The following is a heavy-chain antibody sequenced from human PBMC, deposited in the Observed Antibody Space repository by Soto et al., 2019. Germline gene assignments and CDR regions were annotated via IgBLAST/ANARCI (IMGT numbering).Heavy chain of an antibody. V-gene: IGHV4-34*01. D-gene: IGHD3-3*01. CDR1: GGSFSGYY. Sequence: SETLSLTCAVYGGSFSGYYWSWIRQPPGKGLEWIGEINHSGSTNYNPPLKSRVTISVDTSKNQFSLKLSSVTAADTAVYYCARAPHYDFWSGYYTGYYFDYWGQGTLVTVSS. CDR3: ARAPHYDFWSGYYTGYYFDY. J-gene: IGHJ4*02. CDR2: INHSGST.